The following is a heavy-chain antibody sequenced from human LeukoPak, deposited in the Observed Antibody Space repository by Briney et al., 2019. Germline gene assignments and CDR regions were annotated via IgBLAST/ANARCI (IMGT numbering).Heavy chain of an antibody. D-gene: IGHD6-13*01. J-gene: IGHJ4*02. V-gene: IGHV4-38-2*02. Sequence: SQTLSLTCTVSGYSISSGYYWGWIRQPPGKGLEWIGSIYHSGSTYYNPSLKSRVTISVDTSKNQFSLKLSSVTAADTAVYYCARSYSSSLLDYWGQGTLVTVSS. CDR1: GYSISSGYY. CDR2: IYHSGST. CDR3: ARSYSSSLLDY.